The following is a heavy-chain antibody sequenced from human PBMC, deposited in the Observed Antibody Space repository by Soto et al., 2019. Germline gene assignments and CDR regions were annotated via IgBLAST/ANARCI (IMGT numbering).Heavy chain of an antibody. Sequence: EVQLLQSGGGLVQPGGSLRLSCAASGFTFTSYSMTWVRPTPGKGLEWVAAVNPGGYSPYYEDSVKGRFTISRDNSNKTLYLQMNSLRAEDTAVYYCAKDLRAGSGYDFDYRDLGTLVTVSS. V-gene: IGHV3-23*01. CDR1: GFTFTSYS. CDR3: AKDLRAGSGYDFDY. CDR2: VNPGGYSP. J-gene: IGHJ4*02. D-gene: IGHD5-12*01.